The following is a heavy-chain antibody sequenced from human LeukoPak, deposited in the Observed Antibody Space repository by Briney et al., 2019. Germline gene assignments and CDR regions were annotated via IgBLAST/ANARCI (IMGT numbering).Heavy chain of an antibody. D-gene: IGHD2-15*01. J-gene: IGHJ6*02. CDR1: GFTFSSYW. CDR2: IKQDGSEK. V-gene: IGHV3-7*01. CDR3: ARERIAVVAARLYYYYGMDV. Sequence: GGSLRLSCAASGFTFSSYWMSWVRQAPGKGLEWVANIKQDGSEKYYVDSVKGRFTISRDNAKNSLYLQMNSLRAEDTAVYYCARERIAVVAARLYYYYGMDVWGQGTTVTVSS.